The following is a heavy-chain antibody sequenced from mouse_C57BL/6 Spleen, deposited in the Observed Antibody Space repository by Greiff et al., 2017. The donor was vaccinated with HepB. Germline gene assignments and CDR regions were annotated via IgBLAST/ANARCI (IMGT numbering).Heavy chain of an antibody. CDR2: INPNNGGT. CDR1: GYTFTDYN. J-gene: IGHJ1*03. D-gene: IGHD2-1*01. V-gene: IGHV1-22*01. Sequence: VQLQQSGPELVKPGASVKMSCKASGYTFTDYNMHWVKQSHGKSLEWIGYINPNNGGTSYNQKFKGKATLTVNKSSSTAYMELRSLTSEDSAVYYCARSIYYGNYRYFDVWGTGTTVTVSS. CDR3: ARSIYYGNYRYFDV.